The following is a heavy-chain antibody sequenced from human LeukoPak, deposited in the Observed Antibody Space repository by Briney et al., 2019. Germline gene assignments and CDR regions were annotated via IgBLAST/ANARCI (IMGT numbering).Heavy chain of an antibody. Sequence: ASVKVSCKASGYTFTGYYIHWVRQAPGQGLEWTGRINTNSGGTNSAQKFHGRVTMTRDTSISTAYMELSRLRSEDTAVYYCASHSSGGGFDIWGEGEMWSVSS. CDR1: GYTFTGYY. D-gene: IGHD6-25*01. CDR2: INTNSGGT. CDR3: ASHSSGGGFDI. V-gene: IGHV1-2*06. J-gene: IGHJ3*02.